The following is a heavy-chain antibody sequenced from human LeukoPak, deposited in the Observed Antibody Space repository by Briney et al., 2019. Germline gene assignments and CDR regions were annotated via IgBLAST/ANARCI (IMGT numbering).Heavy chain of an antibody. CDR1: GYTFTGYY. D-gene: IGHD3-22*01. J-gene: IGHJ4*02. CDR3: ARARYYYDSSGSPNDY. V-gene: IGHV1-2*02. Sequence: ASVKVSCKASGYTFTGYYMHWVRQAPGQGLEWMGWINPNSGGTNYAQKFQGRVTTTRDTSISTAYMELSRLRSDDTAVYYCARARYYYDSSGSPNDYWGQGTLVTVSS. CDR2: INPNSGGT.